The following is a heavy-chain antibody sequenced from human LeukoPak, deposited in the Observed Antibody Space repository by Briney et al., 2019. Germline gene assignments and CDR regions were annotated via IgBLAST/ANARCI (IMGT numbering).Heavy chain of an antibody. CDR2: MNPNSGNT. J-gene: IGHJ4*02. D-gene: IGHD2-2*01. Sequence: ASVKVSCKASGYTFTSYDINWVRQATGQGLEWMGWMNPNSGNTGYAQKFQGRVTITRNTSISTAYMELSSLRSEDTAVYYCARARRYCSSTSCYSDFHYWGQGTLVTVCS. CDR1: GYTFTSYD. CDR3: ARARRYCSSTSCYSDFHY. V-gene: IGHV1-8*03.